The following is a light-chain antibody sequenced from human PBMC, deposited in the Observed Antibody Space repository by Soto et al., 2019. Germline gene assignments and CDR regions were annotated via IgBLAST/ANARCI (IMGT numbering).Light chain of an antibody. CDR3: QQYYSCPRT. Sequence: TQLTQSPSSLSTFVGDRVTIICRASQNINSILAWYQQKPGKAPGLLIYAASTWQSGVPSRFSGSGSGTEFTLTISCLQAEDFATYYCQQYYSCPRTFGQGTKVDIK. V-gene: IGKV1-9*01. CDR2: AAS. CDR1: QNINSI. J-gene: IGKJ1*01.